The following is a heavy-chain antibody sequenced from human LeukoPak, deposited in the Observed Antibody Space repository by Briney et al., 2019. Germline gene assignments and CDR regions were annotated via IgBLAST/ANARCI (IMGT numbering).Heavy chain of an antibody. CDR2: IIPIFGTA. CDR3: ASVEMATIDYYYMDV. J-gene: IGHJ6*03. D-gene: IGHD5-24*01. Sequence: ASVKVSCKASGGTFSSYAISWVRQAPGQGLEWMGGIIPIFGTANYAQKFQGRVTITADKSTSTAYMELSSLRSEDTAVYYCASVEMATIDYYYMDVWGKGTTVTVSS. CDR1: GGTFSSYA. V-gene: IGHV1-69*06.